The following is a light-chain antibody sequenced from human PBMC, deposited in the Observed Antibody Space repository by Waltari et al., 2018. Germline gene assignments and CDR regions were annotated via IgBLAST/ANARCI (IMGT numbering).Light chain of an antibody. J-gene: IGKJ1*01. V-gene: IGKV3-20*01. Sequence: VLTQSPGTLSLSPGERATLSCRASRSVIKYLAWYQQTPGRAPRLLIYHASTRSTGSPDRFSGSGSGTDFSLTISRLEPDDFAVYYCQKYDSLPATFGQGTRVEIK. CDR3: QKYDSLPAT. CDR2: HAS. CDR1: RSVIKY.